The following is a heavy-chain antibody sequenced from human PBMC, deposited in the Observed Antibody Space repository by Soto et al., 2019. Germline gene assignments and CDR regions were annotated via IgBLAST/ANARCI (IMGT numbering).Heavy chain of an antibody. CDR1: GGSFNSDGYY. D-gene: IGHD6-13*01. CDR3: ARRHPAGYSSSYKWFDP. V-gene: IGHV4-31*03. CDR2: IYSSGTT. J-gene: IGHJ5*02. Sequence: SETLSLTCTVSGGSFNSDGYYWSWIRQHPEKGLEWIGYIYSSGTTYYNPSLRSRISISMDTSKNQFSLELTSVTAADTAVYYCARRHPAGYSSSYKWFDPSGQATLVTVSS.